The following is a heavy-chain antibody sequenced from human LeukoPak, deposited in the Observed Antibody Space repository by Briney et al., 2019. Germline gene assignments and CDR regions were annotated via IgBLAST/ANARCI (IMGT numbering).Heavy chain of an antibody. Sequence: GGSLRLSCAASGFTFSSYGMSWVRQAPGKGLEWVSGISWNSGSIGYADSVKGRFTISRDNAKNSLYLQMNSLRAEDTALYYCAKDNTYYYDSSGYYYFDYWGQGTLVTVSS. CDR2: ISWNSGSI. V-gene: IGHV3-9*01. D-gene: IGHD3-22*01. J-gene: IGHJ4*02. CDR1: GFTFSSYG. CDR3: AKDNTYYYDSSGYYYFDY.